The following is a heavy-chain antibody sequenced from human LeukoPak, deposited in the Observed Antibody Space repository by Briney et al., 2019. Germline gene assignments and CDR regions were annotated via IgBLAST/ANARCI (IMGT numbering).Heavy chain of an antibody. CDR1: GGSFSGYY. V-gene: IGHV4-34*01. J-gene: IGHJ1*01. CDR2: INHSGST. Sequence: SETLSLTCAVYGGSFSGYYWSWIRQPPGKGLEWIGEINHSGSTNYNPSLKSRVTISVDTSKNQFSLKLSSVTAADTAVYYCARAFFSSGYYVSRYFQHWGQGTLVTVSP. CDR3: ARAFFSSGYYVSRYFQH. D-gene: IGHD3-22*01.